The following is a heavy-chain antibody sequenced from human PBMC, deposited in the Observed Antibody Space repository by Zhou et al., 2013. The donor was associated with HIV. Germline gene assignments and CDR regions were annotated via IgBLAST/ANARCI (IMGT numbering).Heavy chain of an antibody. Sequence: QVQLVQSGAEVKKPGSSVKVSCTASGDTFRTHAINWVRQAPGQGLEWIGGIIPITGLPNYAQKLEERVTITADESTRTVYMELSRLRSEDTAVYYCARDYYHSSGYQPDYFDYWGQGTLVTVSS. V-gene: IGHV1-69*12. D-gene: IGHD3-22*01. CDR3: ARDYYHSSGYQPDYFDY. CDR2: IIPITGLP. J-gene: IGHJ4*02. CDR1: GDTFRTHA.